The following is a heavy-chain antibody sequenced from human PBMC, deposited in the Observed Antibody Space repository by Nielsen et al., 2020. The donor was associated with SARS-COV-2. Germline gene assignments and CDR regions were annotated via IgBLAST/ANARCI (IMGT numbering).Heavy chain of an antibody. CDR2: IGSAGDT. V-gene: IGHV3-13*01. J-gene: IGHJ6*02. CDR3: AKSGYQLLWGYYYYGMDV. D-gene: IGHD2-2*01. CDR1: GFTFRSYD. Sequence: GESLKISCAASGFTFRSYDMHWVRQTAGKGLEWISAIGSAGDTYSPDSVKGRFTISRDNSKNTLYLQMNSLRAEDTAVYYCAKSGYQLLWGYYYYGMDVWGQGTTVTVSS.